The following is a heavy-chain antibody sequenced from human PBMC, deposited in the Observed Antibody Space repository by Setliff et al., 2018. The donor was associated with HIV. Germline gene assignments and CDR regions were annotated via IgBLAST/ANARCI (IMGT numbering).Heavy chain of an antibody. Sequence: SETLSLTCTVSGGSINTGSYYWGWIRQPPGKGLESIGTIYYSGSTYYKSSLKSRLTISVDTSKNQFSLKLSSVTAADTAVYYCARRGSGFSHYYYYMDVWGKGTTVTVSS. V-gene: IGHV4-39*07. CDR1: GGSINTGSYY. CDR3: ARRGSGFSHYYYYMDV. J-gene: IGHJ6*03. CDR2: IYYSGST. D-gene: IGHD3-10*01.